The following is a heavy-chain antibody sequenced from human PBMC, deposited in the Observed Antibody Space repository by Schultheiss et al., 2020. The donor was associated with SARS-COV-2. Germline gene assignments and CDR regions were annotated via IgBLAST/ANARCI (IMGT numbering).Heavy chain of an antibody. CDR2: IWYDGSNK. CDR1: GFTFSSYG. CDR3: ASGPRQRTTVETRLDFDY. V-gene: IGHV3-33*01. D-gene: IGHD4-23*01. Sequence: GSLRLSCAASGFTFSSYGMHWVRQAPGKGLEWVAVIWYDGSNKYYADSVKGRFTISRDNSKNTLYLQMNSLRAEDTAVYYCASGPRQRTTVETRLDFDYWGQGTLVTVSS. J-gene: IGHJ4*02.